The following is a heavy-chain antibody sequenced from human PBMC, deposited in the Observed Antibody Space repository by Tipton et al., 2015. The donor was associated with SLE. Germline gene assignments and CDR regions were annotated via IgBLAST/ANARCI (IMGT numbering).Heavy chain of an antibody. D-gene: IGHD3-22*01. CDR3: ARAETYYYDTSGYFPHAFDI. CDR2: IYYTGTTT. Sequence: TLSLTCTVSGGSVSSSSKYWAWIRQPPGKGLEWIGSIYYTGTTTYYNSFLKSRVTMSVDTSKNQFSLRLTSVIAADTAGYYCARAETYYYDTSGYFPHAFDIWGPGTTVTVSS. V-gene: IGHV4-39*07. CDR1: GGSVSSSSKY. J-gene: IGHJ3*02.